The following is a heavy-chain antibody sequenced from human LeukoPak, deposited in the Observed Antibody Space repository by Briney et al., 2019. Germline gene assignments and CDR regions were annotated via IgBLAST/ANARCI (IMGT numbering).Heavy chain of an antibody. V-gene: IGHV4-38-2*02. CDR2: IYHSGST. CDR3: ARMTELLFPLDI. J-gene: IGHJ3*02. D-gene: IGHD1-26*01. CDR1: GYSISSGYY. Sequence: SETLSLTCTVSGYSISSGYYWGCIRQPPGKGLEWIGSIYHSGSTYYNPSLKSRVTISVDTSKNQFSLKLSSVTAADTAVYYCARMTELLFPLDIWGQGTMVTVSS.